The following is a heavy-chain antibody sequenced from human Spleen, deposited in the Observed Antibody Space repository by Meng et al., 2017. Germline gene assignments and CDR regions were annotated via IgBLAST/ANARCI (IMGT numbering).Heavy chain of an antibody. CDR2: ISTSGNTI. J-gene: IGHJ4*02. CDR3: ARGFNGGNSGAFGY. CDR1: GFTFSDYY. D-gene: IGHD4-23*01. Sequence: QVQLVESGGGVVQPGRSLRLSWAASGFTFSDYYMSWIRQAPGKGLEWISYISTSGNTIYYTDSVKGRFAISRDNAKNSLYLQMSSLRAEDTAVYYCARGFNGGNSGAFGYWGQGTLVTVSS. V-gene: IGHV3-11*01.